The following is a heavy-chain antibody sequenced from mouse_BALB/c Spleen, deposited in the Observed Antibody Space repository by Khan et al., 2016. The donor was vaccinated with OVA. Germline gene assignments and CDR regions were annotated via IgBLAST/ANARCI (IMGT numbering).Heavy chain of an antibody. CDR2: INTYTGEP. V-gene: IGHV9-3-1*01. CDR3: ARTPYFSCVMDY. D-gene: IGHD2-10*01. Sequence: QIQLVQSGPELKKPGETVKISCKASGYTFTNYGMNWVKQAPGKGLKWMGWINTYTGEPTYADDFKGRFAFSLETSASTAYLQINNLKNEDTATYYCARTPYFSCVMDYWSQGTTVTVSS. CDR1: GYTFTNYG. J-gene: IGHJ4*01.